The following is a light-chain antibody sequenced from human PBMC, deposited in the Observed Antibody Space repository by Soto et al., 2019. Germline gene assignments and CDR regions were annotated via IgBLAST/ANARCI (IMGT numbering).Light chain of an antibody. CDR1: QSVGSN. Sequence: EIVMTQSPATLSVSPGQRATLSCRASQSVGSNLAWYQLKPGQAPRLLIYGASTRDTGIPARFSGSGSGTYFTLTISSLQSEDFAIYFCQQYNNWPPDRTFGQGTKVEIK. V-gene: IGKV3-15*01. CDR3: QQYNNWPPDRT. J-gene: IGKJ1*01. CDR2: GAS.